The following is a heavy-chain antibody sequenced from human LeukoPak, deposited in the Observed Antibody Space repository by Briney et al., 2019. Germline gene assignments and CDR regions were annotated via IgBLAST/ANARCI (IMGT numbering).Heavy chain of an antibody. V-gene: IGHV1-2*04. D-gene: IGHD2-8*01. CDR2: INLHTGGA. CDR1: GYTFTDYF. CDR3: ARDFLGRTNGGSNYFGMDV. J-gene: IGHJ6*02. Sequence: GASVNVSCKSSGYTFTDYFLHWVRQAPGQGLEWMGCINLHTGGAHYAQKFQDWVSLTRDTSIDTAFMELSSLRSDATAIYYCARDFLGRTNGGSNYFGMDVWGQGTTVTVSS.